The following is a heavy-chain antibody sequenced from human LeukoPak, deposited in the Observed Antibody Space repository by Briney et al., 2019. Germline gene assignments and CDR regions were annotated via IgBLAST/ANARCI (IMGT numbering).Heavy chain of an antibody. J-gene: IGHJ4*02. CDR3: AIFSLSQGGPFDY. D-gene: IGHD3-3*01. CDR2: IKSDGST. Sequence: PGGSLRLSCAASGFTFSSYWMHWVRQTPGKGLVWVSRIKSDGSTIYADSVKGRFTISRGNAKNSLYLQMNSLRAEDTAVYYCAIFSLSQGGPFDYGGREPLATVPA. CDR1: GFTFSSYW. V-gene: IGHV3-74*01.